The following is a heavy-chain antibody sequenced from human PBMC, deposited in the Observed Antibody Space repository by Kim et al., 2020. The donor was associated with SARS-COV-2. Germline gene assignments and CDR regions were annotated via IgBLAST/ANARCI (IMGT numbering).Heavy chain of an antibody. J-gene: IGHJ3*02. Sequence: SVKVSCKASGGTFSSYAISWVRQAPGQGLEWMGGIIPIFGTANYAQKFQGRVTITADESTSTAYMELSSLRSEDTAVYYCARFIPSIAGNARAFDIWGQGTMVTVSS. D-gene: IGHD6-6*01. V-gene: IGHV1-69*13. CDR1: GGTFSSYA. CDR2: IIPIFGTA. CDR3: ARFIPSIAGNARAFDI.